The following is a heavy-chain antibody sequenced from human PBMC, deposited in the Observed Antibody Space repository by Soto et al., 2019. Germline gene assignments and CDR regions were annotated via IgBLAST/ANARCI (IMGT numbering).Heavy chain of an antibody. D-gene: IGHD3-3*01. V-gene: IGHV4-31*03. J-gene: IGHJ5*02. CDR3: ARWWSGSRQGFDP. CDR1: GGSISSGDYY. Sequence: QVQLQESGPGLVKPSQTLSLTCTVSGGSISSGDYYWSWIRQHPGKGLEWIGYIDYSGRTYYNPSRNRRVTMTVDTSKNPSSLKLSSVTAADTAVYYCARWWSGSRQGFDPWGQGTLVTVCS. CDR2: IDYSGRT.